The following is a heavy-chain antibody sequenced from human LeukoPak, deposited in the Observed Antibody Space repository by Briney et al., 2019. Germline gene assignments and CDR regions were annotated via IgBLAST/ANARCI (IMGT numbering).Heavy chain of an antibody. J-gene: IGHJ4*02. CDR2: IYYSGST. CDR1: GGSISSYY. Sequence: SETLSLTCTVSGGSISSYYWSWIRQPPGKGLEWIGYIYYSGSTNYNPSLKSRVTISVDTSKNQFSLKLSSVTAADTAVYYCARVDYDFWSGFYYSDYWGQGTLVTVSP. CDR3: ARVDYDFWSGFYYSDY. D-gene: IGHD3-3*01. V-gene: IGHV4-59*01.